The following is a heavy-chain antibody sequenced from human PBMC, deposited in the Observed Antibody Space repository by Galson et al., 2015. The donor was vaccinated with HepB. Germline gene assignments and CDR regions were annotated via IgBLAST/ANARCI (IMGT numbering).Heavy chain of an antibody. CDR2: INTNIGKP. CDR1: GYAFSTNA. V-gene: IGHV7-4-1*02. D-gene: IGHD6-13*01. Sequence: SVKVSCKASGYAFSTNAMNWVRQAPGHGLEWLGWINTNIGKPFHAQGFKGRFVFSLDTSVNTAYLQINSLKAEDSAVYYCARGAYSSSWPDNIDYWGQGTLVTVSS. CDR3: ARGAYSSSWPDNIDY. J-gene: IGHJ4*02.